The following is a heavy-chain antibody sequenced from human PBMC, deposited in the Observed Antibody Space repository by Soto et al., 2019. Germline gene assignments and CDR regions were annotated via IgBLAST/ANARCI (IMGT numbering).Heavy chain of an antibody. D-gene: IGHD3-22*01. J-gene: IGHJ4*02. CDR3: AKDPTYYDSSCYSGLGSYFDY. Sequence: GSLRLSCAASGFTFSSYAMSWVRQAPGKGLEWVSAISGSGGSTYYADSVKGRFTISRDNSKNTLYLQMNSLRAEDTAVYYCAKDPTYYDSSCYSGLGSYFDYWGQGTLVTVSS. CDR1: GFTFSSYA. CDR2: ISGSGGST. V-gene: IGHV3-23*01.